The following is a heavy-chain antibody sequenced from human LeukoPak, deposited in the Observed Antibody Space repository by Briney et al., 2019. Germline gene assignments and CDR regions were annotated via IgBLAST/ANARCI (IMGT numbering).Heavy chain of an antibody. J-gene: IGHJ3*02. CDR3: AKDPADIVVVVADDAFDI. CDR2: ISGSGGST. D-gene: IGHD2-15*01. Sequence: PGGSLRLSCAASGFTFSSYAMSRVRQAPGKGLEWVSAISGSGGSTYYADSVKGRFTISRDNSKNTLYLQMNSLRAEDTAVYYCAKDPADIVVVVADDAFDIWGQGTMVTVSS. CDR1: GFTFSSYA. V-gene: IGHV3-23*01.